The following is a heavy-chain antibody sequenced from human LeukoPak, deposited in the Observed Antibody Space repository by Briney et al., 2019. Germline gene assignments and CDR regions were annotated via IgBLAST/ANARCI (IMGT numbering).Heavy chain of an antibody. Sequence: SQTLSLTCAISGDNVSSNRAAWNWIRQSPSRGLQWLGRTYYRSKWYHDYAISVSGRLTVNADTSKNQISLHLNSVTPEDTAVYYCARALVGYLSPTGVFGDWGQGTRVTVSS. CDR1: GDNVSSNRAA. CDR3: ARALVGYLSPTGVFGD. J-gene: IGHJ4*02. CDR2: TYYRSKWYH. V-gene: IGHV6-1*01. D-gene: IGHD2-8*02.